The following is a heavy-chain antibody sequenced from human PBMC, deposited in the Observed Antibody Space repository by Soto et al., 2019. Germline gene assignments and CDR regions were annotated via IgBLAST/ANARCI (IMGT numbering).Heavy chain of an antibody. V-gene: IGHV1-69*13. D-gene: IGHD3-22*01. Sequence: VASVKVSCKASGGTFSRYALSWVRQAPGQGPEWMGGIVPIFGTPNYAQKFQGRVTITADVSTSTAYMELSSLRSEDTAMYYCARGVYSDSSGYYFFFWGPATPVTVSS. J-gene: IGHJ4*02. CDR3: ARGVYSDSSGYYFFF. CDR2: IVPIFGTP. CDR1: GGTFSRYA.